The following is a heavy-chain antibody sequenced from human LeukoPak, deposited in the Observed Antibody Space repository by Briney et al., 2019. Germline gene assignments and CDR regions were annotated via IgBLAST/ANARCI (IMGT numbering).Heavy chain of an antibody. J-gene: IGHJ4*02. Sequence: GASVKVSCKASGYTFTSYSISWVRQAPGQGLEWMGWISDYNGNTNYAQKLQGRVTMTTDTSTSTAYMELRSLRSDDTAVYYCARDNTYYYDSSGSLDYWGQGTLVTVSS. CDR1: GYTFTSYS. CDR2: ISDYNGNT. D-gene: IGHD3-22*01. V-gene: IGHV1-18*01. CDR3: ARDNTYYYDSSGSLDY.